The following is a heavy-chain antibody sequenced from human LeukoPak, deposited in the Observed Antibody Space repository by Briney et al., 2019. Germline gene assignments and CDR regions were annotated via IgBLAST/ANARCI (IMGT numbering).Heavy chain of an antibody. CDR1: GFTFRGYE. V-gene: IGHV3-48*03. CDR2: ISSGSGNTR. D-gene: IGHD6-19*01. J-gene: IGHJ6*04. CDR3: AKTEKGSTGWPPQDYYYFGLDV. Sequence: GGSLRLSCAAFGFTFRGYEMSWVRQAPGKGLEWVSYISSGSGNTRKYADSVKGRFTISRDNAKNSLYLQMNSLRAEDTAIYYCAKTEKGSTGWPPQDYYYFGLDVWGKGTTVVVSS.